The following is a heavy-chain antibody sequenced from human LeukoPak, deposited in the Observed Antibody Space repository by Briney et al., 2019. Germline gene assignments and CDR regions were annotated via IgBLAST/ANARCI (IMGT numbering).Heavy chain of an antibody. CDR3: ARGGAVVAVYFDY. D-gene: IGHD2-15*01. V-gene: IGHV4-38-2*01. J-gene: IGHJ4*02. CDR1: GYYISTDYY. Sequence: SEPLSLTCDVSGYYISTDYYWGWIRQPPGTGLAWIARMYHSGSAYYNPSLKSRVTISVDTSKNQFSLKLNSVTAADTAVYYCARGGAVVAVYFDYWGQGTLVTVSS. CDR2: MYHSGSA.